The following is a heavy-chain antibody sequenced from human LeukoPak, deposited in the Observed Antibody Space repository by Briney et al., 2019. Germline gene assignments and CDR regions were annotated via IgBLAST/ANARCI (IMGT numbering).Heavy chain of an antibody. V-gene: IGHV4-59*01. Sequence: SETLSLTCTVSGGSISSYYWSWIRQPPGKGLEWIGYIYYSGSTNYNPSLKSRVTISVDTSKNQFSLKLSSVTAADTAVYYCARYRYDILTGYKTFDYWGQGTLVTVSS. CDR2: IYYSGST. J-gene: IGHJ4*02. D-gene: IGHD3-9*01. CDR3: ARYRYDILTGYKTFDY. CDR1: GGSISSYY.